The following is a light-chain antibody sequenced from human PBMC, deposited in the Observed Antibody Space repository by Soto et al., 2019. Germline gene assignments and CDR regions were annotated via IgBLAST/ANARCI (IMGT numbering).Light chain of an antibody. V-gene: IGLV1-40*01. CDR1: SSNIGAGYD. Sequence: QSVLTQPPSVSGAPGQRVTISCTGSSSNIGAGYDVHWYQQLPGTAPKLLIYGNSNRPSGVPDRFSGSKSGTSASLAITGLRAEDEADSYCQSYDSRLSGYVFGTGTKLTVL. CDR3: QSYDSRLSGYV. J-gene: IGLJ1*01. CDR2: GNS.